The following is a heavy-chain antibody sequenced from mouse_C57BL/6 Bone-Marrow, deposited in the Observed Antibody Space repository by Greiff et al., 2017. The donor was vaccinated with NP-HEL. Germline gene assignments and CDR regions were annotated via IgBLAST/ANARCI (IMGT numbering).Heavy chain of an antibody. CDR3: ARCYYGNSQGQPHWYFDV. J-gene: IGHJ1*03. CDR2: IWSGGST. V-gene: IGHV2-2*01. D-gene: IGHD2-1*01. Sequence: QVQLKESGPGLVQPSQSLSITCTVSGFSLTSYGVHWVRQSPGKGLEWLGVIWSGGSTNYNAAFISRLSISKDNSKSQVFFKMNSLQADDTAIYYCARCYYGNSQGQPHWYFDVWGTGTTVTVSS. CDR1: GFSLTSYG.